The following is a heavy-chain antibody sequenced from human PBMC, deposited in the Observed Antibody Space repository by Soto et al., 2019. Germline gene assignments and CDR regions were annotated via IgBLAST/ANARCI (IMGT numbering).Heavy chain of an antibody. D-gene: IGHD2-2*01. CDR3: AKLSCTSSTCYFPGWFDP. CDR1: GDSISCGASF. Sequence: SETLSLTCTVSGDSISCGASFWSWIRQPPGKGLEWIANVYYSGSSYYNPSLKSRLTISVDTTKNQFSLQLKSMTAADTAVYYCAKLSCTSSTCYFPGWFDPWGQGTLVTVSS. CDR2: VYYSGSS. J-gene: IGHJ5*02. V-gene: IGHV4-31*03.